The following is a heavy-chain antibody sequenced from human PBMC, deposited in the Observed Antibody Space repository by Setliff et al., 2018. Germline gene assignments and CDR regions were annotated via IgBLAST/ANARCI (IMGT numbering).Heavy chain of an antibody. V-gene: IGHV4-30-4*08. CDR3: ASAPLLYSDSSGLSGTFDI. J-gene: IGHJ3*02. D-gene: IGHD3-22*01. Sequence: SETLSLTCTVSGGSISSGDYYWSWIRQPPGKGLEFVGYIYCSGSTYYNPSLKSRVTISIDTSKNQFSLKVNSVTAADTAVYYCASAPLLYSDSSGLSGTFDIWGQGTMVT. CDR1: GGSISSGDYY. CDR2: IYCSGST.